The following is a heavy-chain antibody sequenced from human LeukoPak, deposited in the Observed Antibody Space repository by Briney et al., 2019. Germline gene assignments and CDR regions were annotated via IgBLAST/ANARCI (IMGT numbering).Heavy chain of an antibody. CDR3: ANSIGTYYYCMDV. CDR2: ISGRGGRT. CDR1: GFTFSIYA. D-gene: IGHD3-10*01. J-gene: IGHJ6*03. Sequence: GGSLRLSCAASGFTFSIYAMSWVRQAPGKGLEWVSAISGRGGRTYYTDSVKGRFTIYRDTSKNTLYLKIHSQRAEDTAVYYCANSIGTYYYCMDVWGKGTTVTVSS. V-gene: IGHV3-23*01.